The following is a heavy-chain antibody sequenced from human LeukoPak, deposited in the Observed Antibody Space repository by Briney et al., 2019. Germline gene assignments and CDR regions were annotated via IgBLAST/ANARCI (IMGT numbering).Heavy chain of an antibody. CDR3: AREVDRKGLFLDV. J-gene: IGHJ6*02. CDR2: VYSSENT. Sequence: SETLSLTCAVSGGSISSYYWTWIRQPAGKGLEWIGRVYSSENTNFNPSLKSRLTMSVDTSKNQLSRTLTSVTAADTAVYYCAREVDRKGLFLDVWGQGTTVIVSS. V-gene: IGHV4-4*07. CDR1: GGSISSYY. D-gene: IGHD1-14*01.